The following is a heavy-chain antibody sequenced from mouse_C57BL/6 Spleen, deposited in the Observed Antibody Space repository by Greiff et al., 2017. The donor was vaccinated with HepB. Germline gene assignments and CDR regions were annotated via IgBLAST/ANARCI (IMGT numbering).Heavy chain of an antibody. D-gene: IGHD2-5*01. CDR2: INPNNGGT. CDR1: GYTFTDYN. V-gene: IGHV1-18*01. J-gene: IGHJ4*01. Sequence: EVQLKQSGPELVKPGASVKIPCKASGYTFTDYNMDWVKQSHGKSLEWIGDINPNNGGTIYNQKFKGKATLTVDKSSSTAYMELRSLTSEDTAVYYCARRSNYVYMDYWGQGTSVTVSS. CDR3: ARRSNYVYMDY.